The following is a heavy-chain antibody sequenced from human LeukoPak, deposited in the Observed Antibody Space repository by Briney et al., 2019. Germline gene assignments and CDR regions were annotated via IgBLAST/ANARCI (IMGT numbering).Heavy chain of an antibody. CDR3: ARRNCSGGSCYWPPSSFYGMDV. Sequence: ASVKVSCKASGGTFSSYAISWVRQAPAQGLEWMGRIIPILGIANYAQKFQGRVTITADKSTSTAYMELSSLRSEDTAVYYCARRNCSGGSCYWPPSSFYGMDVWGQGTTVTVSS. J-gene: IGHJ6*02. V-gene: IGHV1-69*04. CDR1: GGTFSSYA. CDR2: IIPILGIA. D-gene: IGHD2-15*01.